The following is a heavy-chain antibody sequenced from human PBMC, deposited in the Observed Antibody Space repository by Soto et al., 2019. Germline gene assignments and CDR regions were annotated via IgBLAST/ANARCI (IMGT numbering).Heavy chain of an antibody. D-gene: IGHD6-13*01. V-gene: IGHV5-10-1*01. J-gene: IGHJ6*02. CDR2: IDPSDSKA. CDR1: GYTFSDYW. CDR3: ARRIEAATVHYSYALEM. Sequence: GESRQVSCKVSGYTFSDYWIHWVRQTPWKGLEWMGRIDPSDSKAIYSPAFQGHVTISADKSITTIYLQWSSLKASDSAMYYCARRIEAATVHYSYALEMWGQRTPLTISS.